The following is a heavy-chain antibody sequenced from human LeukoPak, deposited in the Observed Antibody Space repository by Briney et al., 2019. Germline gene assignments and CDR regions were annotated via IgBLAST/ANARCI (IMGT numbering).Heavy chain of an antibody. V-gene: IGHV1-18*01. J-gene: IGHJ3*02. CDR3: ARAYYDSSGYYSDAFDI. D-gene: IGHD3-22*01. CDR1: GYTFTNYG. Sequence: GASVKVSCKASGYTFTNYGISWVRQAPGQGLEWMGWISAYNGNTNYAQKLQGRVTMTTDTSTSTAYMELRSLRSDDTAVYYCARAYYDSSGYYSDAFDIWGQGTMVTVSS. CDR2: ISAYNGNT.